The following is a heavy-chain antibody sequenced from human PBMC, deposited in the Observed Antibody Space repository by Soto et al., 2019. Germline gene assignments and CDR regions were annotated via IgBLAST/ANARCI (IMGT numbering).Heavy chain of an antibody. Sequence: QVQLVQSGAEVKKPGSSVKVSCKASGGTFSSYAISWVRQAPGQGLEWMGGIIPIFGTANYAQKFQGRVTITADESKSTAYMELSSLRSEDTAVYYCAREVVGARPGWYFDLWGRGTLVTVSS. CDR1: GGTFSSYA. V-gene: IGHV1-69*12. J-gene: IGHJ2*01. CDR2: IIPIFGTA. CDR3: AREVVGARPGWYFDL. D-gene: IGHD1-26*01.